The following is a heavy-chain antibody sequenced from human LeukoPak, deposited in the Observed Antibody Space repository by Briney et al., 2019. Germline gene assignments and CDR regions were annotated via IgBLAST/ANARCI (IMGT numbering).Heavy chain of an antibody. Sequence: PSETLSLTCAVYGGSFSGYYWSWIRQPPGKGLEWIGEINHSGSTNYNPSLKSRVTISVDTSKNQFSLKLSSVTAADTAVYYCARVESAAQMFDYWGQGTLVTVSS. CDR2: INHSGST. CDR3: ARVESAAQMFDY. J-gene: IGHJ4*02. CDR1: GGSFSGYY. D-gene: IGHD1-1*01. V-gene: IGHV4-34*01.